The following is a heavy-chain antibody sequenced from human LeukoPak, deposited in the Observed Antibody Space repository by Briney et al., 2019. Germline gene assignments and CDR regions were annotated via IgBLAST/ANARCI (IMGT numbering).Heavy chain of an antibody. CDR3: ARQSSWGMIVVVGDYYFDY. V-gene: IGHV4-39*01. CDR1: GGSISSSSYY. D-gene: IGHD3-22*01. CDR2: IYYSGST. Sequence: PSQTLSLTCTVSGGSISSSSYYWGWIRQPPGKGLEWIGSIYYSGSTYYNPSLKSRVTISVDTSKNQFSLKLSSVTAADTAVYYCARQSSWGMIVVVGDYYFDYWGQGTLVTVSS. J-gene: IGHJ4*02.